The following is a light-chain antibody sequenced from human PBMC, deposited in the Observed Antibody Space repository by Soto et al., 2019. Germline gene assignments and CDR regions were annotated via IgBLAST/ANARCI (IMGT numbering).Light chain of an antibody. V-gene: IGKV3-20*01. Sequence: EIVLTQSPGTLSLSPGERATLSCRASQSVSSSYLAWYQQKPGQAPRLLIYGASSRATGIPDRFSGSGSGTDFTLTISRLEPEDFAVYYCQHYGRSPWTFGPGTKV. CDR2: GAS. CDR1: QSVSSSY. CDR3: QHYGRSPWT. J-gene: IGKJ1*01.